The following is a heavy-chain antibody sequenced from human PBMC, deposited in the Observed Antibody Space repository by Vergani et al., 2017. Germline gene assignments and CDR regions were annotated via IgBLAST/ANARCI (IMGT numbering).Heavy chain of an antibody. Sequence: EVQLVESGGGLVQPGGSLRLSCAASGFTFSSYSMNWVRQAPGKGLEWVSYISSSSSTIYYADSVKGRFTISRDNSKNTLYLQMNSLRAEDTAVYYCARAFYDSPEVDVWGKGTTVTVSS. CDR2: ISSSSSTI. J-gene: IGHJ6*04. D-gene: IGHD2/OR15-2a*01. CDR1: GFTFSSYS. CDR3: ARAFYDSPEVDV. V-gene: IGHV3-48*01.